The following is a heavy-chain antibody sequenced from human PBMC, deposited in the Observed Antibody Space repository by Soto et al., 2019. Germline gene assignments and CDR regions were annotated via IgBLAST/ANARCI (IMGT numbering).Heavy chain of an antibody. J-gene: IGHJ4*02. CDR1: GFTFSNAW. CDR2: IKSKTDGGTT. D-gene: IGHD3-10*01. CDR3: TTELLWFGELPDPYYFDY. V-gene: IGHV3-15*07. Sequence: GGSLRLSCAASGFTFSNAWMNWVRQAPGKGLEWVGRIKSKTDGGTTDYAAPVKGRFTISRDDSKNTLYLQMNSLKTEDTAVYYCTTELLWFGELPDPYYFDYWGQGTLVTVSS.